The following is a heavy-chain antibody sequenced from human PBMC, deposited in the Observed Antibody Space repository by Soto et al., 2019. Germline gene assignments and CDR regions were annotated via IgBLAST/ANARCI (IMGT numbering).Heavy chain of an antibody. CDR3: ARSSLDRPFDI. Sequence: QVQLVESGGGVGQPGRSLRLSCAASGFTFSSYGMHWVRQAPGKGLEWVAVISYDGSNKYYADSVKGRFTISRDNSKNTLYLQMNSLRAEDTAVYYCARSSLDRPFDIWGQGTMVTVSS. V-gene: IGHV3-30*03. CDR1: GFTFSSYG. CDR2: ISYDGSNK. D-gene: IGHD1-1*01. J-gene: IGHJ3*02.